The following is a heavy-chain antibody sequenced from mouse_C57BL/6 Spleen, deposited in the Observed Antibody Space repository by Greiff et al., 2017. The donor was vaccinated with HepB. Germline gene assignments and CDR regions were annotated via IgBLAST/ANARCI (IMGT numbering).Heavy chain of an antibody. D-gene: IGHD3-1*01. CDR3: ARRSVRGYAMDY. CDR1: GFTFSSYA. V-gene: IGHV5-4*01. Sequence: EVQGVESGGGLVKPGGSLKLSCAASGFTFSSYAMSWVRQTPEKRLEWVATISDGGSYTYYPDNVKGRFTISRDNAKNNLYLQMSHLKSEDTAMYYCARRSVRGYAMDYWGQGTSVTVSS. CDR2: ISDGGSYT. J-gene: IGHJ4*01.